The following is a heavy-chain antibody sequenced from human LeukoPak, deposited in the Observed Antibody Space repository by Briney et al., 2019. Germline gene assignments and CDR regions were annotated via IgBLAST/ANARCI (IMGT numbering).Heavy chain of an antibody. Sequence: GSVTVSCQASGYTFSSYGINWVRQAPGQGLEWMGWICAYHGNQKYAKKLQGRVTMTTDTSTSAAYMEQRSLRSDDTAVYYCARDLWPRSGAMGTIQSQEKFDGGGQGTLVTVSA. D-gene: IGHD5-24*01. CDR2: ICAYHGNQ. J-gene: IGHJ4*02. CDR1: GYTFSSYG. CDR3: ARDLWPRSGAMGTIQSQEKFDG. V-gene: IGHV1-18*01.